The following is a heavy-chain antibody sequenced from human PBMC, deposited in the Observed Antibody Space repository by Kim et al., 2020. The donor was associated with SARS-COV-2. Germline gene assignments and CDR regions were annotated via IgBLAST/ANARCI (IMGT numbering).Heavy chain of an antibody. CDR1: GGSISSYY. D-gene: IGHD6-19*01. V-gene: IGHV4-4*07. J-gene: IGHJ2*01. CDR3: ARVWSSAIAVAGRADGHWYFDL. CDR2: IYTSGST. Sequence: SETLSLTCTVSGGSISSYYWSWIRQPAGKGLEWIGRIYTSGSTNYNPSLKSRVTMSVDTSKNQFSLKLSSVTAADTAVYYCARVWSSAIAVAGRADGHWYFDLWGRGTLVTVSS.